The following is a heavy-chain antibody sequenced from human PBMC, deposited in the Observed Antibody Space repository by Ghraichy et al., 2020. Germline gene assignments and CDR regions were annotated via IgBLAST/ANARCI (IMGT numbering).Heavy chain of an antibody. CDR1: GFTFSKFG. V-gene: IGHV3-64D*09. D-gene: IGHD3-9*01. CDR3: VRGSDILTGSFYY. J-gene: IGHJ4*02. CDR2: ITSKGGRK. Sequence: GSLRLSCSGSGFTFSKFGMHWVRQAPGKGLEYVSTITSKGGRKHYADAVKGRFTISRDSSKNTVYLQMSSVTTDDTAVYYCVRGSDILTGSFYYWGQGTQVTVSS.